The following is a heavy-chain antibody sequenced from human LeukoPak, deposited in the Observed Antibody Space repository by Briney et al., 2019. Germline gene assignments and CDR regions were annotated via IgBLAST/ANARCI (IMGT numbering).Heavy chain of an antibody. D-gene: IGHD3-10*01. Sequence: SETLSLTCTVSGGSISSYYWSWIRQPPGKGLEWIGYIYYSGSTNYNPSLKSRVTISVDTSKNQFSLKLSSVTAADTAVYYCARDLYYGSGSPRGWFDPWGQGTLVTVSS. V-gene: IGHV4-59*01. J-gene: IGHJ5*02. CDR1: GGSISSYY. CDR3: ARDLYYGSGSPRGWFDP. CDR2: IYYSGST.